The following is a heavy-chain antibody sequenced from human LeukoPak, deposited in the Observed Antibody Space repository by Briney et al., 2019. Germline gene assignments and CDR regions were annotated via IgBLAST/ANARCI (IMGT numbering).Heavy chain of an antibody. Sequence: GGSLRLSCAASGFIFSDYYMTWIRQAPGKGLEWVSTIKGTGLTTYYADSVKGRFTISRDNAKNSLFLQMTSLRADDTAIYYCARAGELRYMDVWGKGTAVTVSS. CDR1: GFIFSDYY. CDR3: ARAGELRYMDV. CDR2: IKGTGLTT. D-gene: IGHD3-16*01. J-gene: IGHJ6*03. V-gene: IGHV3-11*04.